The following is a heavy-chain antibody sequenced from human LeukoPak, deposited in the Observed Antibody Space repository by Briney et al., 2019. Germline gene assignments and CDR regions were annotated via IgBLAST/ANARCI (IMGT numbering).Heavy chain of an antibody. V-gene: IGHV3-33*01. CDR2: IRYDGSNK. CDR1: GFTFSSYG. Sequence: GGSLRLSCAASGFTFSSYGMHWVRQAPGKGLEWVAVIRYDGSNKYYADSVKGRFTISRDNSKNTLYLQMNSLRAEDTAAYYCARGDFWSGYKIDYWGQGTLVTVSS. J-gene: IGHJ4*02. CDR3: ARGDFWSGYKIDY. D-gene: IGHD3-3*01.